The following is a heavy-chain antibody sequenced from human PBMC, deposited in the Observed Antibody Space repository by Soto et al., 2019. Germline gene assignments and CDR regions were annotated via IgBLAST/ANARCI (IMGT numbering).Heavy chain of an antibody. Sequence: PKDALSGTCAVPGGCLRGHYWSWIRQSPEKGLKWIGEINHSGFTNYNPTLKSRVTISRDASKNQFSLRLSSMTAADSAVYFCARAAVKLGATLIDSWGQGTLVTVSS. J-gene: IGHJ4*02. D-gene: IGHD1-26*01. CDR3: ARAAVKLGATLIDS. CDR2: INHSGFT. CDR1: GGCLRGHY. V-gene: IGHV4-34*01.